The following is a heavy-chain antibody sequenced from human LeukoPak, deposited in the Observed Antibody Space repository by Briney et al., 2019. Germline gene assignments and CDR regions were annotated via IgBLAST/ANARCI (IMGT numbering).Heavy chain of an antibody. CDR3: ARGRQQQYFPFDC. Sequence: VKVSCKASGSPFTSYGISWVRRAPGQGLEWMGWITAYNGNTNYPQKLKGRVTMTTDTSTSTAYMELRSLRSDDTAVYYCARGRQQQYFPFDCWGQGTLVTVSS. J-gene: IGHJ4*02. D-gene: IGHD6-13*01. CDR2: ITAYNGNT. CDR1: GSPFTSYG. V-gene: IGHV1-18*01.